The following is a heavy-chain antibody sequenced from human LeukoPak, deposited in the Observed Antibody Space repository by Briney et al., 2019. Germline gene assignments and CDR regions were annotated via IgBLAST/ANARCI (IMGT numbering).Heavy chain of an antibody. V-gene: IGHV4-59*01. Sequence: PSETLSLTCTVSGGSISSYYWSWIRQPPGKGLEWIGYIYYSGSTNYNPSLKSRVTISVDTSKNQFSLKLSSVTAADTAVYYCALERRGYFDYWGQGPLVTVSS. CDR2: IYYSGST. J-gene: IGHJ4*02. CDR1: GGSISSYY. D-gene: IGHD1-1*01. CDR3: ALERRGYFDY.